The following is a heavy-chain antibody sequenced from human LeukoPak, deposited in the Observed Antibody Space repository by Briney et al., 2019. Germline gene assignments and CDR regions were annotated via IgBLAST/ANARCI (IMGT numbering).Heavy chain of an antibody. Sequence: PSETLSLTCTVSGGSISSSGGYYCGWIRQSPGKGLEWIGSVYYSGSTHYNPSLKSRVTISADTSNNQFSLNLRSVTAADAAVYYCARQYSSGWPWFDPWGQGTLVTVSS. CDR3: ARQYSSGWPWFDP. CDR2: VYYSGST. CDR1: GGSISSSGGYY. V-gene: IGHV4-39*01. J-gene: IGHJ5*02. D-gene: IGHD6-19*01.